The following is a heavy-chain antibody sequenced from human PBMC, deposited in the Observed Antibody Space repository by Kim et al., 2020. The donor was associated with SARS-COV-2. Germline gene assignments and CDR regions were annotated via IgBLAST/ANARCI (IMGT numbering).Heavy chain of an antibody. J-gene: IGHJ4*02. CDR3: ANFDY. CDR2: IYYSGST. V-gene: IGHV4-39*01. Sequence: IYYSGSTYYNPSLKSRVTISVDTSKNQFSLKLSSVTAADTAVYYCANFDYWGQGTLVTVSS.